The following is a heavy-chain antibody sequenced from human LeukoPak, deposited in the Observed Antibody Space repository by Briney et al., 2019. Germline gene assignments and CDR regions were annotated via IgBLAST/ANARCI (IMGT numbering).Heavy chain of an antibody. CDR2: ITSSGTTI. CDR1: GFTFSSYE. Sequence: GGSLRLSCAASGFTFSSYELNWVRQAPGKGLEWVSYITSSGTTIYYADSVKGRFTISRDNAKNSLFLQMNSLRAEDTAVYYCARGLRSNHWGQGTLVTVSS. CDR3: ARGLRSNH. D-gene: IGHD4-17*01. J-gene: IGHJ5*02. V-gene: IGHV3-48*03.